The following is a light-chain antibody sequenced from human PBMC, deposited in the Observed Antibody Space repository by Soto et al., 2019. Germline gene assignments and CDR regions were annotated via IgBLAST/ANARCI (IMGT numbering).Light chain of an antibody. J-gene: IGLJ3*02. CDR1: NIRNKS. CDR2: DDT. CDR3: QVWDSSSDHWV. V-gene: IGLV3-21*02. Sequence: SNELTQTPSVSVAPGQTARITCGGNNIRNKSVQWYQQKPGQAPVVVVYDDTNRPSGIPERFSGSNSGNTATLTISRVEAGDEADYYCQVWDSSSDHWVFGGGTKVTVL.